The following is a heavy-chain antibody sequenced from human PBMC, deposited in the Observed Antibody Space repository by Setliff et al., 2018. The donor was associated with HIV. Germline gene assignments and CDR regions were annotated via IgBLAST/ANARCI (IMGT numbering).Heavy chain of an antibody. V-gene: IGHV3-23*01. D-gene: IGHD3-16*01. CDR1: GFTFNYHA. CDR3: AKDYTPTFWEYNWFDV. CDR2: ISGSGDST. Sequence: LRLSCAASGFTFNYHAMTWVRQAPGKWLEWVSGISGSGDSTFYAHSVKGRFTISRDNSRDTLYLEMNNLRAEDTALYYCAKDYTPTFWEYNWFDVWGQGTQVTVS. J-gene: IGHJ5*02.